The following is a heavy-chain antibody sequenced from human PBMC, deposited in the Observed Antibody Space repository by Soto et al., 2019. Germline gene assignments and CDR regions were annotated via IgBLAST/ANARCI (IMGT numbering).Heavy chain of an antibody. D-gene: IGHD3-10*02. CDR1: GASISKTSSY. CDR3: ARRVNVPSWYFDL. J-gene: IGHJ2*01. Sequence: QVELQQSGPGLVKPSETLSLTCTVSGASISKTSSYWGWIRQPPGKGLEWIGSINYSGTAYYNPSLKSRVTISVDTSRNQFSLRLTSVTAADTAFYFCARRVNVPSWYFDLWGREKPVIVSS. V-gene: IGHV4-39*01. CDR2: INYSGTA.